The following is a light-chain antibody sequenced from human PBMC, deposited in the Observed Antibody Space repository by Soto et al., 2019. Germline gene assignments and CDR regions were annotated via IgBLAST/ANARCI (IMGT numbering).Light chain of an antibody. CDR2: GAS. V-gene: IGKV1-5*01. Sequence: RLTQSPSSLSASVGDTVTISCRASQDISTYLAWYQQKPGKAPTLLIFGASSLHNGVPPRFAGSGYGSEFTLTINRLQPDDFATDFCQHYTLYASPVGQGTRV. J-gene: IGKJ5*01. CDR3: QHYTLYASP. CDR1: QDISTY.